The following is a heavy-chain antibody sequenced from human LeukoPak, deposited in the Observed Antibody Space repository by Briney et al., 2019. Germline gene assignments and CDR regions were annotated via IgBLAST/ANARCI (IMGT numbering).Heavy chain of an antibody. CDR1: GFTFSEHY. CDR2: STNKPKRYTT. D-gene: IGHD3-10*01. Sequence: GGSLRLSCAGSGFTFSEHYIDWVRQGPGKGLEWVGRSTNKPKRYTTDYAASLKGRFIISRDESNTPVYLQMNSLKTEDTGVYYCARGGSGSYYKYSYYGMDVWGQGTTVTVSS. V-gene: IGHV3-72*01. CDR3: ARGGSGSYYKYSYYGMDV. J-gene: IGHJ6*02.